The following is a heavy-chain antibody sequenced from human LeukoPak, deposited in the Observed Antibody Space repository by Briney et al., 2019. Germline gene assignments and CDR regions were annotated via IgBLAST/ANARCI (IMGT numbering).Heavy chain of an antibody. J-gene: IGHJ5*02. Sequence: SETLSLTCAVYGGPFNRYSWNWIRQPPGKGLEWIGEINHSGITNYNPSLKSRLTISVDTSKNQFSLRLTSVTAADTAVYYCARRGVAVSTWGQGTPVTVSS. V-gene: IGHV4-34*01. D-gene: IGHD3-10*01. CDR2: INHSGIT. CDR3: ARRGVAVST. CDR1: GGPFNRYS.